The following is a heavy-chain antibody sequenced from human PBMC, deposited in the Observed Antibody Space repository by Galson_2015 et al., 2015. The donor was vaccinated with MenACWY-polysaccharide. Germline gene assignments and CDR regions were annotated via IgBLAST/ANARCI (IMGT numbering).Heavy chain of an antibody. D-gene: IGHD5-24*01. CDR2: FPSSGSRP. CDR3: AKHKGWEVANYCMDV. CDR1: GFTFSDYG. V-gene: IGHV3-23*01. J-gene: IGHJ6*03. Sequence: SLRLSCAASGFTFSDYGMSWFRQAPGKGLEWVAGFPSSGSRPYYADSVRGRFSVSRDNSDNTLYLQMNSLRAEDTAMYYCAKHKGWEVANYCMDVWGRGTTVIVS.